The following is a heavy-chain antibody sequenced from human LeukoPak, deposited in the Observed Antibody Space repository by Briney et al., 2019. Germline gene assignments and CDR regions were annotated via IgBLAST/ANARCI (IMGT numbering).Heavy chain of an antibody. J-gene: IGHJ4*02. Sequence: GGSLRLSCAASGFTFSNFEMNWVRQAPGKGLEWISYISTSGASTYYADSVKGRFTVSRDNAKNSMYLRMDTLRTEDTAVYYCARERGYNYGYSGYYDQWGQGILVTVSS. D-gene: IGHD5-18*01. V-gene: IGHV3-48*03. CDR1: GFTFSNFE. CDR3: ARERGYNYGYSGYYDQ. CDR2: ISTSGAST.